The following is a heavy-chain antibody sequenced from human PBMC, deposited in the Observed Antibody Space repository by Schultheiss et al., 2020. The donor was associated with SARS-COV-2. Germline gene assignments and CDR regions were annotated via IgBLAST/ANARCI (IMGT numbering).Heavy chain of an antibody. D-gene: IGHD3-3*01. CDR2: MNPNSGNT. Sequence: ASVKVSCKASGYTFTSYDINWVRQATGQGLEWMGWMNPNSGNTGYAQKFQERVTITRNTSISTAYMELSSLRSEDTAVYYCARGPEFFGVVIQGSNWFAPWGQGTLVTVSS. J-gene: IGHJ5*02. V-gene: IGHV1-8*01. CDR1: GYTFTSYD. CDR3: ARGPEFFGVVIQGSNWFAP.